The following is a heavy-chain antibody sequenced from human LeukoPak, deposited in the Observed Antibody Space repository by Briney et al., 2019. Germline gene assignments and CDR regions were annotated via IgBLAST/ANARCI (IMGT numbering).Heavy chain of an antibody. D-gene: IGHD3-22*01. V-gene: IGHV1-8*01. CDR3: ARPGGYYDSSGYYYDAFDI. J-gene: IGHJ3*02. CDR1: GYTFTSYD. Sequence: ASVKVSCKASGYTFTSYDINWVRQATGQGLEWMGWMNPNSGNTGYAQKFQGRVTMTRNTSISTAYMGLSSLRSEDTAVYYCARPGGYYDSSGYYYDAFDIWGQGTMVTVSS. CDR2: MNPNSGNT.